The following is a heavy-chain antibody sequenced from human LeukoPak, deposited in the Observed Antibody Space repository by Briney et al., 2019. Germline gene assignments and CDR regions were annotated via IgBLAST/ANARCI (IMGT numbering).Heavy chain of an antibody. CDR3: ARAEGLAARDY. CDR1: GFTFSSYS. D-gene: IGHD6-6*01. CDR2: ISSSSSYI. J-gene: IGHJ4*02. V-gene: IGHV3-21*01. Sequence: GGSLRLSCAASGFTFSSYSMNWVRQAPGKGLEWVSSISSSSSYIYYEDSVKGRFTISRDNAENSLYLQMNSLRAEDTAVYYCARAEGLAARDYWGQGTLVTVSS.